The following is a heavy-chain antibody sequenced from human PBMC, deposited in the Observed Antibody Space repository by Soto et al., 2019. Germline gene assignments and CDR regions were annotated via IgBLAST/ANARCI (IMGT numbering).Heavy chain of an antibody. CDR2: IAGGNGNR. V-gene: IGHV1-3*01. CDR3: AREGAADSIWGSYRPHFAN. Sequence: QVHLVQSESEVKKPGASVKVSCKASGYTFSSYTMNWVRQAPGQRPEGMGWIAGGNGNRKYSQKFQDRVTITRDTSASTVYLELRRLRSEDTAVYYCAREGAADSIWGSYRPHFANWGQGTLVTVSS. D-gene: IGHD3-16*02. J-gene: IGHJ4*02. CDR1: GYTFSSYT.